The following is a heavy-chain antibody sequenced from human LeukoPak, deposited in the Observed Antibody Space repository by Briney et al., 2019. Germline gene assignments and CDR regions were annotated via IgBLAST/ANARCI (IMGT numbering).Heavy chain of an antibody. V-gene: IGHV4-39*01. D-gene: IGHD6-13*01. J-gene: IGHJ5*02. CDR1: GGSISSSSHY. CDR3: ARHAWGSSWYYWFDP. CDR2: IYDSGST. Sequence: SETLSLTCTVSGGSISSSSHYWGWIRQPPGNGLEGIGSIYDSGSTYYNPSLKSRVTISVDTSKNQSSLKLPSMPAADTAVYYCARHAWGSSWYYWFDPWGQGTLVTVSS.